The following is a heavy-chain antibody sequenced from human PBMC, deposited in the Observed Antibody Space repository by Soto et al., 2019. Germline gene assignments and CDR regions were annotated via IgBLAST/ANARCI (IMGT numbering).Heavy chain of an antibody. J-gene: IGHJ6*02. Sequence: LRLSCAASGFTFDDYTMHWVRQAPGKGLEWVSLISWDGGSTYYADSVKGRFTISRDNSKNSLYLQMNSLRTEDTALYYCAKDQYSSSWSLGYYYYYGMDVWGQGTTVTVSS. CDR1: GFTFDDYT. CDR3: AKDQYSSSWSLGYYYYYGMDV. V-gene: IGHV3-43*01. D-gene: IGHD6-13*01. CDR2: ISWDGGST.